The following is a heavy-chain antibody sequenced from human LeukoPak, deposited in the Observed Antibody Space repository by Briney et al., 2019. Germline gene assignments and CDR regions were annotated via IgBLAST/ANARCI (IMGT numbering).Heavy chain of an antibody. CDR1: GGSISSYY. Sequence: SEALSLTCTVSGGSISSYYWSWIRQPPGKGLEWIGYIYYSGSTNYNPSLKSRVTISVDTSKNQFSLKLSSVTAADTAVYYCARGSDDSSGYSVAFDIWGQGTVVTVSS. CDR3: ARGSDDSSGYSVAFDI. J-gene: IGHJ3*02. D-gene: IGHD3-22*01. CDR2: IYYSGST. V-gene: IGHV4-59*08.